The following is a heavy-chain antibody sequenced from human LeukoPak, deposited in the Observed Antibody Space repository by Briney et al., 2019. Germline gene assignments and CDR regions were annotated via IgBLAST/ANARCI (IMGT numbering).Heavy chain of an antibody. CDR3: ARQARAYLLFDY. CDR1: GGSISSSSYY. D-gene: IGHD2-15*01. V-gene: IGHV4-39*01. J-gene: IGHJ4*02. CDR2: IYYSGST. Sequence: SETLSLTCTVSGGSISSSSYYWAWFPKPPGKGLKWFGSIYYSGSTYYNPSLKSRVTISVDTSKNQFSLKLSSVTAADTAVYYCARQARAYLLFDYWGQGTLVTVSS.